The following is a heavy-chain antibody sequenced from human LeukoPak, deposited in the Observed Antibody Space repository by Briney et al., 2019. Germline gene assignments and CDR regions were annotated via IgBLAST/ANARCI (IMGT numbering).Heavy chain of an antibody. Sequence: GASVKVSCKASGYTFTSYDINWVRQATGQGLEWMGWTNPNSGNTGYAQKFQGRVTMTRNTSISTAYMELSSLRSEDTAVYYCARVNWNYGYMDVWGKGTTVTVSS. V-gene: IGHV1-8*01. J-gene: IGHJ6*03. D-gene: IGHD1-1*01. CDR3: ARVNWNYGYMDV. CDR1: GYTFTSYD. CDR2: TNPNSGNT.